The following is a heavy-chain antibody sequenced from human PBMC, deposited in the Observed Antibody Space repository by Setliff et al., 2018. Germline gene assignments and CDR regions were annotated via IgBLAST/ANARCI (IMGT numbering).Heavy chain of an antibody. CDR2: IKQEGSEK. CDR1: GFTFSSYW. J-gene: IGHJ4*02. V-gene: IGHV3-7*03. CDR3: AEAGGSGFGMDYLDS. D-gene: IGHD3-3*01. Sequence: GSLRLSCAASGFTFSSYWMTWVRQAPGKGLEWVANIKQEGSEKYYVDSVKGRFTISRDRSRSTVYLQMNSLRVEDTAVYFCAEAGGSGFGMDYLDSWGQGTLVTVS.